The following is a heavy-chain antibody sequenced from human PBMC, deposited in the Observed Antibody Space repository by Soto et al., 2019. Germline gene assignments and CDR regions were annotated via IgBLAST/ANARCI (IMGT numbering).Heavy chain of an antibody. CDR3: ARDAEAETIAVADNNWFDP. D-gene: IGHD6-13*01. Sequence: QVHLVQSGAEVKKPGALVKVSCKASGYTFTSYYMHWVRQAPGQGLEWMGVINPSGGSTSYAQKFQGRVTMTRDTSTSTVYMEVSSLRSEDTAVYYCARDAEAETIAVADNNWFDPWGQGSLVPVSS. J-gene: IGHJ5*02. V-gene: IGHV1-46*03. CDR1: GYTFTSYY. CDR2: INPSGGST.